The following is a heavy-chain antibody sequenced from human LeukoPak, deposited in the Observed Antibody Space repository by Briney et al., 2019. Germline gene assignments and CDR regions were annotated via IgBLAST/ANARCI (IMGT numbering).Heavy chain of an antibody. CDR2: INTNGQTS. CDR3: VREGYGVGGAYDY. J-gene: IGHJ4*02. Sequence: GGSLRLSCAASGFTSSSYPMHWVRQAPGKGLEHVSVINTNGQTSDYANSVKGRFTISRDNSKNTLYLQMGRLRPEDMAVYYCVREGYGVGGAYDYWGQGTLVTVSS. CDR1: GFTSSSYP. D-gene: IGHD1-26*01. V-gene: IGHV3-64*01.